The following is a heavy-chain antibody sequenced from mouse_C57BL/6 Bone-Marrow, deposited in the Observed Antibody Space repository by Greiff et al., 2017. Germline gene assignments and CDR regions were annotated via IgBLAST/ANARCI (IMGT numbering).Heavy chain of an antibody. CDR3: AREDLDGSSWYYFDY. V-gene: IGHV1-55*01. Sequence: VKLQQPGAELVKPGASVKMSCKASGYTFTSYWITWVKQRPGQGLEWIGDIYPGSGSTNYNEKFKSKATLTVDTSSSTAYMQLSSLTSEDSAVYYCAREDLDGSSWYYFDYWGQGTTLTVSS. J-gene: IGHJ2*01. D-gene: IGHD1-1*01. CDR2: IYPGSGST. CDR1: GYTFTSYW.